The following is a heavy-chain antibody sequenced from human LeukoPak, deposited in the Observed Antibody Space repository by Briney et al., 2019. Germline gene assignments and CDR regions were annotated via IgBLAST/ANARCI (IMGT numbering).Heavy chain of an antibody. D-gene: IGHD6-19*01. Sequence: GGSLRLSCAASGFTFSSYSMNWVRQAPGKGLEWVSLISSSSSSIFYADSVKGRFTISRDSAKNSLYLQMNSLRGEDTAVYYCARTPPGGWYGSLDDWGQGTLVTVSS. J-gene: IGHJ4*02. CDR1: GFTFSSYS. V-gene: IGHV3-21*01. CDR3: ARTPPGGWYGSLDD. CDR2: ISSSSSSI.